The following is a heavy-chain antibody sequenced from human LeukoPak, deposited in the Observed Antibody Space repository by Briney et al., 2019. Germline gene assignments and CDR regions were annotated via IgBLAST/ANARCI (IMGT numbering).Heavy chain of an antibody. V-gene: IGHV4-59*01. CDR2: IYYSGST. Sequence: SETLSLTCAVYGGSFSGYYWSWIRQPPGKGLEWIGYIYYSGSTNYNPSLKSRVTISVDTSKNQFSLKLSSVTAADTAVYYCARGPLYYFDYWGQGTLVTVSS. CDR1: GGSFSGYY. J-gene: IGHJ4*02. CDR3: ARGPLYYFDY.